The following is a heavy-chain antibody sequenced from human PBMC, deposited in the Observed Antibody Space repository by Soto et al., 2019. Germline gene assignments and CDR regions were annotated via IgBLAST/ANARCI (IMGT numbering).Heavy chain of an antibody. CDR2: INPNNGNT. CDR3: ARDEYDFWSGYFPRDYYGMDV. D-gene: IGHD3-3*01. V-gene: IGHV1-18*04. CDR1: GYTFTSYF. J-gene: IGHJ6*02. Sequence: ASVKVSCKASGYTFTSYFMHWVRQAPGQGLEWMGMINPNNGNTNYAQKLQGRVTMTTDTSTSTAYMELRSLRPDDTAVYYCARDEYDFWSGYFPRDYYGMDVWGQGTTVTVSS.